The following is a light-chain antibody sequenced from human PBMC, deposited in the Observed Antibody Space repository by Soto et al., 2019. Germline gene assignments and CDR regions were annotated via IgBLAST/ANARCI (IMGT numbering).Light chain of an antibody. J-gene: IGKJ2*01. CDR2: GAS. CDR3: QQGHNWPLT. V-gene: IGKV3-15*01. Sequence: EIVMTQSPATLSVSPGERATLSCRASQSISSELAWNQQKPGQPPRLLIYGASTRATGVPARFTGSGSGSDFTLTISGLQSEDFAVYYCQQGHNWPLTFGQGTRLEI. CDR1: QSISSE.